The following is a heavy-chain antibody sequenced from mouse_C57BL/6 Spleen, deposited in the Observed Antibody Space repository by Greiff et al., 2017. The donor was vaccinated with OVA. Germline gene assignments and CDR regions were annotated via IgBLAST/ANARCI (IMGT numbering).Heavy chain of an antibody. D-gene: IGHD2-3*01. CDR2: ISSGSSTI. V-gene: IGHV5-17*01. CDR1: GFTFSDYG. CDR3: ARPMGAMDY. J-gene: IGHJ4*01. Sequence: EVQLQESGGGLVKPGGSLKLSCAASGFTFSDYGMHWVRQAPEKGLEWVAYISSGSSTIYYADTVKGRFTISRDNAKNTLFLQMTSLRSEDTAMYYCARPMGAMDYWGQGTSVTVSS.